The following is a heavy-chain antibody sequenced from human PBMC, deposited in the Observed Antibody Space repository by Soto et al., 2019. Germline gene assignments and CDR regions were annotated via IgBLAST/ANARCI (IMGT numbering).Heavy chain of an antibody. J-gene: IGHJ6*02. Sequence: GGSLRLSCAASGFTFSSYSMNWVRQVPGKGLVWVSSISGDGSYICYADSVKGRFTISRDNVENTVYLQMGSLRADDTAVYYCARGLKNYYGVDVWGQGTTVTVSS. CDR1: GFTFSSYS. CDR2: ISGDGSYI. V-gene: IGHV3-21*01. CDR3: ARGLKNYYGVDV.